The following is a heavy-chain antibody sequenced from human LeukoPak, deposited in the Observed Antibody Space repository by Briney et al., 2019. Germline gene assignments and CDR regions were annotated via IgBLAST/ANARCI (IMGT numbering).Heavy chain of an antibody. Sequence: SETLSLTCSVSGVFISSSSYYWGWIRRPPGKGLEWIGSIYYSGSTYYNPSLKSRVTISVDTSKNQFSLKLSSVTAADTAVYYCARLWSSGGYFDYWGQGTLVTVSS. D-gene: IGHD2-21*01. CDR1: GVFISSSSYY. CDR2: IYYSGST. V-gene: IGHV4-39*01. CDR3: ARLWSSGGYFDY. J-gene: IGHJ4*02.